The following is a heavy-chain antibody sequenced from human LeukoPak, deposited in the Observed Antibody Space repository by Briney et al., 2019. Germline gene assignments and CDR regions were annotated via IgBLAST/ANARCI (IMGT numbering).Heavy chain of an antibody. D-gene: IGHD3/OR15-3a*01. CDR3: ARQTGAGLFILP. J-gene: IGHJ4*02. V-gene: IGHV4-34*01. CDR2: INHSGST. Sequence: SETLSLTCAVYGGSFSGYYWSWIRQPPGKGLEWIGEINHSGSTNYNPSLKSRVTISVDTSKNQFSLKLNSVTAADTAVYFCARQTGAGLFILPGGQGTLVTVSS. CDR1: GGSFSGYY.